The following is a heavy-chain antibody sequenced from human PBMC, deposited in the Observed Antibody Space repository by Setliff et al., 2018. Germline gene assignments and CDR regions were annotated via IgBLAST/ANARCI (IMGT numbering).Heavy chain of an antibody. J-gene: IGHJ4*02. CDR3: ARTGTYRYFDY. Sequence: TSETLSLTCTVSGASISSGTYYWAWIRQPPGKGLEWIGRIHYRGTTYSNASLASRLTISVDTAKNQFSLKLTSVTAADTAVSYCARTGTYRYFDYWGQGTRVTVSS. V-gene: IGHV4-39*01. CDR2: IHYRGTT. D-gene: IGHD1-1*01. CDR1: GASISSGTYY.